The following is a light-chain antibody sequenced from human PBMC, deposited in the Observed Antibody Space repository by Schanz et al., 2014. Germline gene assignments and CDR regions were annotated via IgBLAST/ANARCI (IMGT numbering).Light chain of an antibody. V-gene: IGKV1-39*01. Sequence: DIQMTQSPSSLSASVGDRVTLTCRATQNIYTYLNWYQQRPGKAPRLLIYSASNLQSGVPSRFSGSGSGTDFTLTISSLQPEDFATYYCQQGYDTPVWTFGQGTKVEVK. CDR1: QNIYTY. CDR2: SAS. CDR3: QQGYDTPVWT. J-gene: IGKJ1*01.